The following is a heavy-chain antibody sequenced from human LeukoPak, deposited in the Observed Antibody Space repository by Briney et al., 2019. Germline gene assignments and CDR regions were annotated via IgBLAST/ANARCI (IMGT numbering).Heavy chain of an antibody. CDR1: GFSFNSYW. CDR2: ISGSGGST. CDR3: AKTPALDYYDSSGYYSVFDY. J-gene: IGHJ4*02. V-gene: IGHV3-23*01. Sequence: GGSLRLSCAASGFSFNSYWMLWVRHAPGKGLEWVSAISGSGGSTHYADSVKGRFTISRDNSKNTLYLQMNSLRAEDTAVYYCAKTPALDYYDSSGYYSVFDYWGQGTLVTVSS. D-gene: IGHD3-22*01.